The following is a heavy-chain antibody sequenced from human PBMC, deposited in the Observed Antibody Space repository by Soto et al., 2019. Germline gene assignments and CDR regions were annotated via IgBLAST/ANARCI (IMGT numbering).Heavy chain of an antibody. CDR2: INWNGGST. J-gene: IGHJ6*02. CDR3: ARDWSYSSGWYNVYGMDG. D-gene: IGHD6-19*01. CDR1: GVTFDGYG. Sequence: PGGSVGLSCAASGVTFDGYGMSWVRQGPGKGLEWVSGINWNGGSTGYADSVKGRFTISRDNAKNSLYLQMNSLRAEDTALYYCARDWSYSSGWYNVYGMDGWGQGTTVTVSS. V-gene: IGHV3-20*04.